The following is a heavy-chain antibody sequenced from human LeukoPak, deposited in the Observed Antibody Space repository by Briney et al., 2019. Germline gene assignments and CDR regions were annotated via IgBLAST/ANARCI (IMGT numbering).Heavy chain of an antibody. CDR3: ARGLGGSRITIFGVVITHDAFDI. V-gene: IGHV1-8*01. D-gene: IGHD3-3*01. CDR2: INPNSGGT. CDR1: GYTFTTYG. J-gene: IGHJ3*02. Sequence: GASVKVSCKASGYTFTTYGLSWVRQAPGQGLEWLGWINPNSGGTNYAQKFQGRVTITRNTSISTAYMELSSLRSEDTAVYYCARGLGGSRITIFGVVITHDAFDIWGQGTMVIVSS.